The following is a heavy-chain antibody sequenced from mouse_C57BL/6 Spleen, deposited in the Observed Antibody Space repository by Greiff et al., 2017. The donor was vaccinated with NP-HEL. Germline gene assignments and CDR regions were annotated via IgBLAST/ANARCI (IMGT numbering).Heavy chain of an antibody. CDR3: AREDYYGSSYAWFAD. V-gene: IGHV1-18*01. J-gene: IGHJ3*01. CDR1: GYTFTDYN. Sequence: VQLQQSGPELVKPGASVKIPCKASGYTFTDYNMDWVKQSHGKSLEWIGDINPNNGGTIYNQKFKGKATLTVDKSSSTAYMELRSLTSEDTAVYYCAREDYYGSSYAWFADWGQGTLVTVSA. D-gene: IGHD1-1*01. CDR2: INPNNGGT.